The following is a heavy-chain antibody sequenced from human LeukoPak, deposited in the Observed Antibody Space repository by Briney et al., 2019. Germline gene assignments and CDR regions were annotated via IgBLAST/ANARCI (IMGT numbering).Heavy chain of an antibody. CDR2: INHSGST. J-gene: IGHJ3*02. V-gene: IGHV4-34*01. CDR3: AAGHQLLYGYHDAFDI. D-gene: IGHD2-2*02. Sequence: SETLSLTCAVYGGSFSGYYWSWIRQPPGKGLEWIGEINHSGSTNYNPSLKSRVTISVDTSKNQFSLKLSSVTAADTAVYYCAAGHQLLYGYHDAFDIWGQGTMVTVSS. CDR1: GGSFSGYY.